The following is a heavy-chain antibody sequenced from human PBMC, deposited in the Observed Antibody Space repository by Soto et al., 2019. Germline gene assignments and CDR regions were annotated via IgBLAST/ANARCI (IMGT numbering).Heavy chain of an antibody. Sequence: ASVKVSCKASGYTFTSYGISWVRQAPGQGLEWMGWISAYNGNTNYAQKLQGRVTMTTDTSTSTAYMELRSLRSDDTAVYYCARVYDILTGKNWFDPWGQGTLVTVSS. J-gene: IGHJ5*02. CDR2: ISAYNGNT. D-gene: IGHD3-9*01. V-gene: IGHV1-18*01. CDR1: GYTFTSYG. CDR3: ARVYDILTGKNWFDP.